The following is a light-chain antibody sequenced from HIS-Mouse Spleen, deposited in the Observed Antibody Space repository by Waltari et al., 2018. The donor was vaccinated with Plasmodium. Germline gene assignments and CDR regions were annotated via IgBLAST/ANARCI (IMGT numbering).Light chain of an antibody. Sequence: QSALTQPPSASGSPGQSVTISCTGTSSDVGGYNYVSWYQKHPGKAPKLMIYEARKRPSGVPDRFSGSKSGNTASLTVSGLQAEDEADYYCSSYAGSNNLVFGGGTKLTVL. J-gene: IGLJ2*01. CDR2: EAR. CDR3: SSYAGSNNLV. V-gene: IGLV2-8*01. CDR1: SSDVGGYNY.